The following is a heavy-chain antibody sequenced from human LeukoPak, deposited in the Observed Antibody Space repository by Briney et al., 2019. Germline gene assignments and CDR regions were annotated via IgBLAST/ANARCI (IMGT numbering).Heavy chain of an antibody. V-gene: IGHV3-23*01. CDR1: GFTFSSYA. CDR2: ISGSGGST. J-gene: IGHJ5*02. Sequence: GGSLRLSCAASGFTFSSYAMSWVRQAPGKGLEWVSAISGSGGSTYYADSVKGRFTISRDNSKNTLYLQMNSLRAEDTAVYYCAKLPYDSSGYSFDWFDPWGQGTLVTVSS. CDR3: AKLPYDSSGYSFDWFDP. D-gene: IGHD3-22*01.